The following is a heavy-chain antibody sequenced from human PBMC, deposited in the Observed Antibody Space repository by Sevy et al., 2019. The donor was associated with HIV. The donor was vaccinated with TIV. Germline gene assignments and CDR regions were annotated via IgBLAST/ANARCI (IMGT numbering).Heavy chain of an antibody. J-gene: IGHJ4*02. D-gene: IGHD4-17*01. CDR1: GITLSSYA. Sequence: GGSLRLSCAASGITLSSYAMSWVRQAPGKGLDWVSAISASGGSTYYADSVKGRFTISRDKSKNTLNLQMNSLRAEDTAVYYCAKDLYGDYSWGFDYWGQGTLVTVSS. V-gene: IGHV3-23*01. CDR3: AKDLYGDYSWGFDY. CDR2: ISASGGST.